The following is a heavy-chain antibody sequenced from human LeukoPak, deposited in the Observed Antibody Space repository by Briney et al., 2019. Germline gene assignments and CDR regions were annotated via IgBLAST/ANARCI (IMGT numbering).Heavy chain of an antibody. D-gene: IGHD1-7*01. Sequence: SVKVSCKASGGTFSSYAISWVRQAPGQGLEWMGRIIPILGIANYAQKFQGRVTITADKSTSTAYMELSSLRSEDTAVYYCASTPDSNWNYESYYYYGMDVWGQGTTVTVSS. CDR2: IIPILGIA. CDR3: ASTPDSNWNYESYYYYGMDV. CDR1: GGTFSSYA. J-gene: IGHJ6*02. V-gene: IGHV1-69*04.